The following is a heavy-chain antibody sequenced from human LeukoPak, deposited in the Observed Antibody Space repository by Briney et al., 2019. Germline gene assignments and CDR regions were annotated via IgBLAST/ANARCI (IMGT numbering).Heavy chain of an antibody. V-gene: IGHV3-23*01. J-gene: IGHJ4*02. CDR3: AKGAASRGYTYVAN. D-gene: IGHD5-18*01. CDR1: AFTFRTYA. CDR2: VSGSGGST. Sequence: GGSLRLSCAASAFTFRTYAMIWVRQAPGKGLEWVSTVSGSGGSTYYADSVKGRFTISRDNSNNTLYLQMNDLRAEDTAVYYCAKGAASRGYTYVANWGQGTLVTVSS.